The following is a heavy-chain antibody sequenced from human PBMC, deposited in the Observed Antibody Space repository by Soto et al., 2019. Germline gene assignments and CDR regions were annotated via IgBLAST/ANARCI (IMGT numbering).Heavy chain of an antibody. D-gene: IGHD3-3*01. V-gene: IGHV1-46*01. CDR3: ARDQDFWSGYFSDY. J-gene: IGHJ4*02. CDR2: INPNGGST. Sequence: ASVKVSCKAPADTFTSYYIHWVRQAPGHGLEWMGIINPNGGSTRFAQTFQGRITMTRDTSTSTVYMELRSLRSDDTAVYYCARDQDFWSGYFSDYWGQGTLVTVSS. CDR1: ADTFTSYY.